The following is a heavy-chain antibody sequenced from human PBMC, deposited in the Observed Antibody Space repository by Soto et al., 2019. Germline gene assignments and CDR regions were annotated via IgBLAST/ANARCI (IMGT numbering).Heavy chain of an antibody. CDR2: IYYSGST. Sequence: QVQLQESGPGLVKPSETLSLTCTVSGGSISSFYLSWIRQPPGKGLEWIGYIYYSGSTNYNPSLTSRLTISVDTSKNQFSLKLSSVTAADTAVYYCANGVGTVTTQRGWFDPWGQGTWSPSPQ. CDR3: ANGVGTVTTQRGWFDP. CDR1: GGSISSFY. V-gene: IGHV4-59*01. J-gene: IGHJ5*02. D-gene: IGHD4-17*01.